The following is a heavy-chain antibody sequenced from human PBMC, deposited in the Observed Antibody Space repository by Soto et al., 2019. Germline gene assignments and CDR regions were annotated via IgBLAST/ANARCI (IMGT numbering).Heavy chain of an antibody. D-gene: IGHD1-20*01. J-gene: IGHJ6*03. CDR2: INPSGGST. Sequence: ASVKVSCKASGYTFTSYYMHWVRQAPGQGLEWMGIINPSGGSTSYAQKFQGRVTMTRDTSTSTVYMELSSLRSEDTAVYYCARVSGYNWMASDYYYHMDVWGKGTTVTVSS. V-gene: IGHV1-46*03. CDR1: GYTFTSYY. CDR3: ARVSGYNWMASDYYYHMDV.